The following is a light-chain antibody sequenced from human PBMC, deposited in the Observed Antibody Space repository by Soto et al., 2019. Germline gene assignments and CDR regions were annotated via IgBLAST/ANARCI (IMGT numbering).Light chain of an antibody. Sequence: EIVMTQSPATLSVSPGERATLSCRASQSVNSNLAWYQQKPGQAPRLLIYGASTRATDIPARFSGSGSGTEFTLTISSLQSEDFAVYYCQLYNKWPRWTFGQGTKVDIK. J-gene: IGKJ1*01. CDR1: QSVNSN. CDR2: GAS. CDR3: QLYNKWPRWT. V-gene: IGKV3-15*01.